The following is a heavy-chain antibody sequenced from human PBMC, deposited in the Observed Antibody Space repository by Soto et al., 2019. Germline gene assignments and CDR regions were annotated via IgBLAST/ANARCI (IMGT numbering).Heavy chain of an antibody. Sequence: GASVKVSCKSSGYTFRRYGISWVRQAPGQGLEWMGWVSGYNGDTKYAQKVQGRVTMTIDTSTYTAYMELRSLTSDDTAKYYCAKNGQPPYYYYGMDVWGQGTTVT. CDR2: VSGYNGDT. CDR3: AKNGQPPYYYYGMDV. CDR1: GYTFRRYG. V-gene: IGHV1-18*01. J-gene: IGHJ6*02. D-gene: IGHD2-8*01.